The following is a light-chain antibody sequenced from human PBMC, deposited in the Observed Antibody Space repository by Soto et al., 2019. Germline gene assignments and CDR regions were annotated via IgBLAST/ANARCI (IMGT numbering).Light chain of an antibody. J-gene: IGKJ1*01. Sequence: DIVMTQSPLSLPVTPGEPASISCRSSQSLLQTNGYTYLDWYLQKPGQSPQLLIYLTSIRASGVPDRFSGSGSGTEFTLKISKVEAEDVGVYYCMQSLQNPPWTFDQGTKVDI. CDR3: MQSLQNPPWT. CDR2: LTS. V-gene: IGKV2-28*01. CDR1: QSLLQTNGYTY.